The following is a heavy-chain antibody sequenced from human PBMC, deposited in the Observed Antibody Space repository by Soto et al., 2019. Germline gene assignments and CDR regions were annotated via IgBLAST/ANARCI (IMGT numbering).Heavy chain of an antibody. V-gene: IGHV4-39*01. CDR3: ARSYDFWSGYPGY. J-gene: IGHJ4*02. CDR2: IYYSGST. Sequence: SETLSLTCTVSGGSISSSSYYWGWIRQPPGKGLEWIGSIYYSGSTYYSPSLKSRVTISVDTSKNQFSLKLSSVTAADTAVYYCARSYDFWSGYPGYWGQGTLVTVYS. D-gene: IGHD3-3*01. CDR1: GGSISSSSYY.